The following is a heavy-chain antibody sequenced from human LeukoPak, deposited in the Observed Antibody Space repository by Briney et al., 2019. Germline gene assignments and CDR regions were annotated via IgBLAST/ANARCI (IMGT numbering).Heavy chain of an antibody. V-gene: IGHV3-33*01. CDR1: GFTFSSYG. Sequence: GGSLRLSCAASGFTFSSYGMHWVRQAPGKGLEWVAVIWYDGSNKYYADSVKGRFTISRDNSKNTLYLQMNSLRAEDTAVYYCARDRTYSGSYSSLYYYYYYGMDVWGQGTTVTVSS. J-gene: IGHJ6*02. CDR2: IWYDGSNK. CDR3: ARDRTYSGSYSSLYYYYYYGMDV. D-gene: IGHD1-26*01.